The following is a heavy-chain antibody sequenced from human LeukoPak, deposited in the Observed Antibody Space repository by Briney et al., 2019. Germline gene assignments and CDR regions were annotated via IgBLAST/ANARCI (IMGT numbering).Heavy chain of an antibody. CDR2: VNHSGST. CDR3: ARRIAAAKDAFDI. Sequence: GSLRLSCAASGFTFSDYWMLWIRQPPGKGLEWIAEVNHSGSTNYNPSLKSRVTMSVDTSKKQFSLKLSSVTAADTAVYYCARRIAAAKDAFDIWGQGTMVTVSS. D-gene: IGHD6-13*01. J-gene: IGHJ3*02. V-gene: IGHV4-34*01. CDR1: GFTFSDYW.